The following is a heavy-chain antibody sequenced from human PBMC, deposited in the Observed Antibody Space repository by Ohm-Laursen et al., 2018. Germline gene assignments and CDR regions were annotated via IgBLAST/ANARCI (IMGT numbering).Heavy chain of an antibody. Sequence: SLRLSCAASGLTASSNYMSWVRQAPGKGLEWVSVIYSGGSTYYADSVKGRFTISRDNSKNTLYLQMNSLRAEDTAVYYCARVGSDSSGYQDYWGQGTLVTVSS. D-gene: IGHD3-22*01. V-gene: IGHV3-53*01. CDR1: GLTASSNY. CDR3: ARVGSDSSGYQDY. J-gene: IGHJ4*02. CDR2: IYSGGST.